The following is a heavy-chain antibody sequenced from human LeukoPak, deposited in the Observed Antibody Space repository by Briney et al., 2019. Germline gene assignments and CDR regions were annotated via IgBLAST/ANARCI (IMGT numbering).Heavy chain of an antibody. D-gene: IGHD5-18*01. CDR2: IIPIFGTA. CDR3: ARVGRGGYSYGYYGY. CDR1: GGTFSSYA. Sequence: SVKVSCKASGGTFSSYAISWVRQAPGQGLEWMGGIIPIFGTANYAQKFQGRVTITADKSTSTAYMELSSLRSEDTAVYYCARVGRGGYSYGYYGYWGQGTLVTVSS. J-gene: IGHJ4*02. V-gene: IGHV1-69*06.